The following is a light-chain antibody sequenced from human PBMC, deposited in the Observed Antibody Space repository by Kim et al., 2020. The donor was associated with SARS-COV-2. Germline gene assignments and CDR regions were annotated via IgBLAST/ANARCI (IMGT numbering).Light chain of an antibody. Sequence: SVGDRVTITCRASQNINNWLAWYQQKPGKAPKLLIYKTSSLDSGVPSRFSGDGSGTEFTLTISSLQPDDFSIYYCQQYDSDSLLTFGQGTKVDIK. CDR2: KTS. CDR1: QNINNW. J-gene: IGKJ1*01. V-gene: IGKV1-5*03. CDR3: QQYDSDSLLT.